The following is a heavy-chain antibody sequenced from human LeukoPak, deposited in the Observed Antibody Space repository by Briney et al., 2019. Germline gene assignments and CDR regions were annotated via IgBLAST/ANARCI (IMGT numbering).Heavy chain of an antibody. CDR1: GGSLSGYY. D-gene: IGHD4-17*01. CDR2: INHSGST. Sequence: SETLSLTCAVYGGSLSGYYWSWIRQPPGKGLEWIGEINHSGSTNYNPSLKSRVTISVDTSKNQFSLKLSSVTAADTAVYYCASVDYGDDLYYFDYWGQGTLVTVSS. J-gene: IGHJ4*02. V-gene: IGHV4-34*01. CDR3: ASVDYGDDLYYFDY.